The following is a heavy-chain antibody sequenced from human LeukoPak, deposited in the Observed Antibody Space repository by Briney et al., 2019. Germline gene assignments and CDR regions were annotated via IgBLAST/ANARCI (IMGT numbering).Heavy chain of an antibody. J-gene: IGHJ4*02. Sequence: SGESLKISCRGSGYSFTSYWIGWVRPLPGKGLEWMGIIYPGDSDTRYSPSFQGQVTISADKSISTAYLQWSSLKASDTAMYYCARFYDYVWGSYRSHNYFDYWGQGTLVTVSS. CDR1: GYSFTSYW. CDR3: ARFYDYVWGSYRSHNYFDY. CDR2: IYPGDSDT. D-gene: IGHD3-16*02. V-gene: IGHV5-51*01.